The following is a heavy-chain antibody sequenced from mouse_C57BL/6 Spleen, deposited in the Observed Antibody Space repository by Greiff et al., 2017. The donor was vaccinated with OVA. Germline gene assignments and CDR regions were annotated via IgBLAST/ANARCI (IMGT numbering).Heavy chain of an antibody. D-gene: IGHD2-1*01. V-gene: IGHV1-82*01. CDR3: APFYYGNYFDY. CDR1: GYAFSSSW. J-gene: IGHJ2*01. Sequence: QVQLKQSGPELVKPGASVKISCKASGYAFSSSWMNWVKQRPGKGLEWIGRIYPGDGDTNYNGKFKGKATLTADKSSSTAYMQLSSLTSEDSAVCFCAPFYYGNYFDYWGQGTTLTVSS. CDR2: IYPGDGDT.